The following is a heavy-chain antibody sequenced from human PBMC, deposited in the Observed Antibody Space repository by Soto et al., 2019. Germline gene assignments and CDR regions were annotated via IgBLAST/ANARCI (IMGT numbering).Heavy chain of an antibody. CDR3: GERPLNWGRWYCDV. D-gene: IGHD7-27*01. Sequence: EVQLLESGGGLVQPGGSLRLSCAASGITFSNYAMTWVRQAPGKGLEWVSVISDSGSFTFYADSVKGRFTISRDNSGGTLYLRMSSGRAEDTAIYYCGERPLNWGRWYCDVWGRGTLVTVSS. J-gene: IGHJ2*01. V-gene: IGHV3-23*01. CDR1: GITFSNYA. CDR2: ISDSGSFT.